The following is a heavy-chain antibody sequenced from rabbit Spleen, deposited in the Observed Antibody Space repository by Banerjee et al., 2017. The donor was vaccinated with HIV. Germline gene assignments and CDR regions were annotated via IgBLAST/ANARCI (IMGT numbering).Heavy chain of an antibody. V-gene: IGHV1S45*01. J-gene: IGHJ6*01. Sequence: QEQLVESGGGLVKPEGSLTLTCKASGVSFSDKDVMCWVRQAPGKGLEWIACINIVTGKSVYASWAKGRFTMSRTSSTTVTLQMSSLTAADTATYFCARDTGSSFSTYGMDLWGQGTLVTVS. CDR1: GVSFSDKDV. CDR3: ARDTGSSFSTYGMDL. D-gene: IGHD8-1*01. CDR2: INIVTGKS.